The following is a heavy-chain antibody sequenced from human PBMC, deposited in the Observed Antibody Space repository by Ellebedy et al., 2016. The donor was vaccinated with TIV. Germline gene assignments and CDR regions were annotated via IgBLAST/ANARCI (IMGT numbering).Heavy chain of an antibody. D-gene: IGHD5-24*01. CDR1: GGTFSSYA. Sequence: AASVKVSCKASGGTFSSYAISWVRQAPGQGLEWMGGIIPIFGTANYAQKFQGRVTITADESTSTAYMELSSLRSEDTAVYYCARGRGSRGWLQALYFDYWGQGTLVTVSS. CDR3: ARGRGSRGWLQALYFDY. V-gene: IGHV1-69*13. J-gene: IGHJ4*02. CDR2: IIPIFGTA.